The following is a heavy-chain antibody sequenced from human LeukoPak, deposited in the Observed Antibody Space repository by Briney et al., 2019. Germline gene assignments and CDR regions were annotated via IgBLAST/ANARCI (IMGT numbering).Heavy chain of an antibody. Sequence: SETLSLTCTVSGGSISSYYWSWIRQPPGKGLEWIGYIYYSGSTNYNPSLKSRVTISVDTSKNQFSLKLSSVTAADTAVYYCARVTHDYGSYGMDVWGQGTTVTVSS. CDR3: ARVTHDYGSYGMDV. D-gene: IGHD4-17*01. J-gene: IGHJ6*02. CDR2: IYYSGST. CDR1: GGSISSYY. V-gene: IGHV4-59*12.